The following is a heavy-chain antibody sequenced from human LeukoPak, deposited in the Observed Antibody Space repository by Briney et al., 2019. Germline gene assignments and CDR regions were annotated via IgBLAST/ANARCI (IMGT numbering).Heavy chain of an antibody. V-gene: IGHV4-34*01. Sequence: KPSETLSLTCAVYGGSFSGYYWSWIRQPPGKGLEWIGEINHSGSTNYNPSLKSRVTISVDTSKNQFSLKLSSVTAADTAVYYCARGGYSYGRTARWFDPWGQGTLVTVSS. CDR1: GGSFSGYY. CDR2: INHSGST. CDR3: ARGGYSYGRTARWFDP. J-gene: IGHJ5*02. D-gene: IGHD5-18*01.